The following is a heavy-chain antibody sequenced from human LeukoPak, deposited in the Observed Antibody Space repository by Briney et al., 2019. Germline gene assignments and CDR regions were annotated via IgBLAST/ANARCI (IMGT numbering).Heavy chain of an antibody. CDR2: IYWDDDK. CDR3: AHGLYFDWFLSGYFDY. CDR1: GFSLSTSGVG. J-gene: IGHJ4*02. D-gene: IGHD3-9*01. Sequence: SGPTLVNPTQTLTLTCTFSGFSLSTSGVGVGWIRQPPGKAREWLALIYWDDDKRYSPSLKSRLTITKDTSKNQVVLTMTNMDPVDTATYYCAHGLYFDWFLSGYFDYWGQGTLVTVSS. V-gene: IGHV2-5*02.